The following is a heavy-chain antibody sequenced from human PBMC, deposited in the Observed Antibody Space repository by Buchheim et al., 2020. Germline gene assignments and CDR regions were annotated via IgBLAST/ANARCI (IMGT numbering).Heavy chain of an antibody. J-gene: IGHJ6*02. V-gene: IGHV3-33*01. CDR3: ARPGGCSSTSCPRGGYGMDV. CDR1: GFTFSSYG. CDR2: IWYDGSNK. D-gene: IGHD2-2*01. Sequence: QVQLVESGGGVVQPGRSLRLSCAASGFTFSSYGMHWVRQAPGKGLEWVAVIWYDGSNKYYADSVKGRFTISRDNSKNTLYLQMNSLRAEDTAVYYCARPGGCSSTSCPRGGYGMDVWGQGTT.